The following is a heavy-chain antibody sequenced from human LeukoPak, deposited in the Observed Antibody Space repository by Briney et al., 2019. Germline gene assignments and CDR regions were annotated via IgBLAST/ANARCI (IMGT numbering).Heavy chain of an antibody. Sequence: QAGGSPRLSCAASGFIFSSYSMNWVRQAPGKGLEWVSYIRYTDNTKYYADSVKGRFTISRDNAKNSLYLQMNSLRAEGTAVYYCARDPHSLDYWGQGTLVTVSS. CDR3: ARDPHSLDY. J-gene: IGHJ4*02. D-gene: IGHD5-18*01. V-gene: IGHV3-48*01. CDR2: IRYTDNTK. CDR1: GFIFSSYS.